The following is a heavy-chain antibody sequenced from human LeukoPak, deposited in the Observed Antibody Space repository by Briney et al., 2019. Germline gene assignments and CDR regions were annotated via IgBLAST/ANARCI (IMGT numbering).Heavy chain of an antibody. CDR3: ARAPDTLTGMACDV. D-gene: IGHD3-9*01. V-gene: IGHV3-7*05. Sequence: GRPLRPFCAASAFTFRSDWKSRGRQPPGKRMEKVTNINQDGSQKYYVDSVKGRFTISRDNAKNSLYLQMNSLRAGDTAVYYCARAPDTLTGMACDVWGQGTMFTVSS. CDR2: INQDGSQK. CDR1: AFTFRSDW. J-gene: IGHJ3*01.